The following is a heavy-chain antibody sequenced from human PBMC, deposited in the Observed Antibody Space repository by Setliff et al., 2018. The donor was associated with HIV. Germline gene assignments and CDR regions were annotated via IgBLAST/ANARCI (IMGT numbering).Heavy chain of an antibody. J-gene: IGHJ4*02. V-gene: IGHV3-66*04. D-gene: IGHD2-2*01. Sequence: TGGSLRLSCLASGFSFGTYSMTWVRQAPGKGLEWVSIIYSDDYTYYSDSVKGRFTISRDKSKNILYLQMNSLRAEDTAVYYCARRTYCSSTTCFDYWGQGTLVTVSS. CDR1: GFSFGTYS. CDR3: ARRTYCSSTTCFDY. CDR2: IYSDDYT.